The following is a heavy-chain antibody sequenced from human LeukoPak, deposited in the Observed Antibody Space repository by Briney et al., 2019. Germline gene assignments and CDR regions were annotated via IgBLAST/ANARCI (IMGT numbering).Heavy chain of an antibody. CDR3: ASEDRIVGATSVGAFDI. CDR2: INPNSGGT. D-gene: IGHD1-26*01. Sequence: ASVKVSCKASGYTFTGYYMHWVRQAPGQGLEWMGGINPNSGGTNYAQKFQGRVTMTRDTSISTAYMELSRLRSDDTAVYYCASEDRIVGATSVGAFDIWGQGTMVTVSS. J-gene: IGHJ3*02. CDR1: GYTFTGYY. V-gene: IGHV1-2*02.